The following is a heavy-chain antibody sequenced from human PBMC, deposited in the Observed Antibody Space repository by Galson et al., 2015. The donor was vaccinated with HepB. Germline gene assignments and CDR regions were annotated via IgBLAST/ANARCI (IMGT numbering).Heavy chain of an antibody. Sequence: QSGAEVTKPGASVKVSCKASGYTFTSYGISWVRQAPGQGLEWMGWISAYNGNTNYAQKLQGRVTMTTDTSTSTAYMELRSLRSDDTAVYYCARDQNIAAAGRSIPSPFDYWGQGTLVTVSS. CDR3: ARDQNIAAAGRSIPSPFDY. J-gene: IGHJ4*02. V-gene: IGHV1-18*04. CDR1: GYTFTSYG. D-gene: IGHD6-13*01. CDR2: ISAYNGNT.